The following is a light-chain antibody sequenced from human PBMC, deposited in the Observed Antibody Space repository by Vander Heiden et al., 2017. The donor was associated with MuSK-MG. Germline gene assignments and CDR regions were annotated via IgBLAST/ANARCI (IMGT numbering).Light chain of an antibody. V-gene: IGLV3-1*01. Sequence: SYELPPPPSVSVSPGQTASITCSGDKLVDKYACWYQQKPGQSPVLVIYQDSKRPSGIPARFSGYNSGNTATLTISGTQAMDEADYYCQAWDSSTYVVFGGGTKLTVL. CDR2: QDS. CDR3: QAWDSSTYVV. CDR1: KLVDKY. J-gene: IGLJ2*01.